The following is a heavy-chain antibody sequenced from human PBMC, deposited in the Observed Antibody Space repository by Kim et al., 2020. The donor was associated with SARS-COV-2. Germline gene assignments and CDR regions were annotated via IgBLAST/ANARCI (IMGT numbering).Heavy chain of an antibody. J-gene: IGHJ5*02. CDR3: ARRPPSDVVVVAARSNWFDP. CDR1: GGSISSSNW. Sequence: SETLSLTCAVSGGSISSSNWWSWVRQPPGKGLEWIGEIYHSGSTNYNPSLKSRVTISVDKPKNQFSLKLSSVTAADTAVYYCARRPPSDVVVVAARSNWFDPWGQGTLVTVSS. D-gene: IGHD2-15*01. CDR2: IYHSGST. V-gene: IGHV4-4*02.